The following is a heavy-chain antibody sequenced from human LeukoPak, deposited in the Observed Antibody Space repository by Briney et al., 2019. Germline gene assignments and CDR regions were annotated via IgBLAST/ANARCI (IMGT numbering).Heavy chain of an antibody. J-gene: IGHJ4*02. V-gene: IGHV3-23*01. CDR3: AKGYYDYVRGSYYFDY. Sequence: GGSLRLSCAASGFTFSSYAMSWVRQAPGKGMEWVSAISGSGGSTYYADSAKGRCTISRDNSRDTPYLLMTSLRAEDTDVYYCAKGYYDYVRGSYYFDYWGQGTLVTVSS. CDR2: ISGSGGST. D-gene: IGHD3-16*01. CDR1: GFTFSSYA.